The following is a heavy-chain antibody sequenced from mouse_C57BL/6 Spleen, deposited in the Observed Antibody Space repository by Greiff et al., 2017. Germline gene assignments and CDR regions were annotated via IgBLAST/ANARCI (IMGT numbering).Heavy chain of an antibody. CDR1: GYAFSSYW. Sequence: QVQLQQSGAELVKPGASVKISCKASGYAFSSYWMNWVQQRPGTGLECIGQIYPGDGDTNYNGKFKGKATLTADKSSSTAYMQLSSLTSEDSAVYFCARSDPFYAMDYWGQGTSVTVSS. CDR2: IYPGDGDT. CDR3: ARSDPFYAMDY. V-gene: IGHV1-80*01. J-gene: IGHJ4*01.